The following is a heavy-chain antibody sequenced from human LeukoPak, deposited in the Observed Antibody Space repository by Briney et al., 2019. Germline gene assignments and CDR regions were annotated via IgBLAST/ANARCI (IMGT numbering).Heavy chain of an antibody. CDR2: ISYDGSNK. Sequence: GGSLRLSCAASGFTFSSYGMHWVRQAPGKGLEWVAVISYDGSNKYCADSVKGRFTISRDNSKNTLYLQMNSLRAEDTAVYYCAKESWYYGSGSPQDDAFDIWGQGTMVTVSS. J-gene: IGHJ3*02. D-gene: IGHD3-10*01. V-gene: IGHV3-30*18. CDR3: AKESWYYGSGSPQDDAFDI. CDR1: GFTFSSYG.